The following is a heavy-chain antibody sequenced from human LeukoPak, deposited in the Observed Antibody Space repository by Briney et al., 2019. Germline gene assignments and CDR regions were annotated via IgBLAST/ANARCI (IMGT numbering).Heavy chain of an antibody. J-gene: IGHJ5*02. D-gene: IGHD6-13*01. V-gene: IGHV3-43*02. Sequence: GGSLRLSCAASGFTFDNYAMHWVRQAPGRGLEWVSLISGGGSSTSYADSVKGRFTISRDNNKGSLYLQMNSLTTEDTALYYCAKVLGSSSWYSLGSWGQGTLVTVSS. CDR3: AKVLGSSSWYSLGS. CDR2: ISGGGSST. CDR1: GFTFDNYA.